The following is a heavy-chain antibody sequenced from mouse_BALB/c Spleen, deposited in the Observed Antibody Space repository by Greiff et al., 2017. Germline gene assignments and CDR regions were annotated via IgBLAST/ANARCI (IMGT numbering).Heavy chain of an antibody. D-gene: IGHD2-1*01. V-gene: IGHV1-15*01. CDR3: TRSGGNPAWFAY. CDR1: GYTFTDYE. CDR2: IDPETGGT. Sequence: QVQLQQSGAELVRPGASVTLSCKASGYTFTDYEMHWVKQTPVHGLEWIGAIDPETGGTAYNQKFKGKATLTADKSSSTAYMELRSLTSEDSAVYYGTRSGGNPAWFAYWGQGTLVTVSA. J-gene: IGHJ3*01.